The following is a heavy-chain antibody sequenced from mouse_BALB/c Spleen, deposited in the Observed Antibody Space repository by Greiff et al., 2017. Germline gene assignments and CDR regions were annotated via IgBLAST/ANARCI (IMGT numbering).Heavy chain of an antibody. CDR2: ISDGGSYT. Sequence: DVMLVESGGGLVKPGGSLKLSCAASGFTFSDYYMYWVRQTPEKRLEWVATISDGGSYTYYPDSVKGRFTISRDNAKNNLYLQMSSLKSEDTAMYYCARGDHYDGPYYAMDYWGQGTSVTVSS. J-gene: IGHJ4*01. CDR3: ARGDHYDGPYYAMDY. CDR1: GFTFSDYY. D-gene: IGHD1-2*01. V-gene: IGHV5-4*02.